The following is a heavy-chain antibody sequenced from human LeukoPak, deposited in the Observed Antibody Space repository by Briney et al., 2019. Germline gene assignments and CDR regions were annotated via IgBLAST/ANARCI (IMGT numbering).Heavy chain of an antibody. CDR3: VRHDNGYFHY. J-gene: IGHJ4*02. Sequence: SETLSLTCTVSGCSISSSTYYWGWLRQPPGKGLEWIGSIYYSGNTYYNSSLKSRVTISVDKSKTKFSLKLSSVTAADTAVYYCVRHDNGYFHYWGEGTLVTVSS. V-gene: IGHV4-39*01. CDR1: GCSISSSTYY. CDR2: IYYSGNT. D-gene: IGHD2-8*01.